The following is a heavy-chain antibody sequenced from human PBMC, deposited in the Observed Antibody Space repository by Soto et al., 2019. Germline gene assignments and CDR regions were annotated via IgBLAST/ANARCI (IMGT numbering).Heavy chain of an antibody. V-gene: IGHV3-23*01. Sequence: PGGSLRLSCAASGFTFSSYAMSWVRQAPGKGLEWVSAISGSGGSTYYADSVKGRFTISRDNSKNTLYLQMNSLRAEDTAVYYCAKDMSYSSGWYGLDYWGQGTLVTVSS. J-gene: IGHJ4*02. CDR1: GFTFSSYA. CDR3: AKDMSYSSGWYGLDY. CDR2: ISGSGGST. D-gene: IGHD6-19*01.